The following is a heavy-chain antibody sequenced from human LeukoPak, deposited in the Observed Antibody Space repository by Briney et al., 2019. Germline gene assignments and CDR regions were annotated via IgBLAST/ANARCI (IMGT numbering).Heavy chain of an antibody. CDR1: GYSFTSYW. Sequence: GESLKISCKGSGYSFTSYWIGWVRQMPGKGLEWMGIIYPGDSDTTYSPSFQGQVTISADKSISIAYPQWSSLKASDTAMYYCARLTDDYFDCWGQGTLVTVSS. CDR3: ARLTDDYFDC. CDR2: IYPGDSDT. V-gene: IGHV5-51*01. J-gene: IGHJ4*02.